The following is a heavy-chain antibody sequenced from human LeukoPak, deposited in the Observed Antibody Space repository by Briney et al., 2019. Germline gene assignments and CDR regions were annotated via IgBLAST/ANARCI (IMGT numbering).Heavy chain of an antibody. J-gene: IGHJ4*02. CDR1: GFTFSSYA. CDR3: ARDSRVGANGFFDY. D-gene: IGHD1-26*01. V-gene: IGHV3-30-3*01. CDR2: ISYDGSNK. Sequence: GGSLRLSCAASGFTFSSYAMHWVRQAPGKGLEWVAVISYDGSNKYYADSVKGRFTISRDNSKNTLYLQMNSLRAEDTAVYYCARDSRVGANGFFDYWGQGTLVTVSS.